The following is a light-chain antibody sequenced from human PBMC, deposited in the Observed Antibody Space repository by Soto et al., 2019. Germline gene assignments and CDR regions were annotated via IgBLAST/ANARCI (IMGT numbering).Light chain of an antibody. J-gene: IGKJ3*01. CDR2: DAS. CDR3: QQRTNWPPS. CDR1: QSVNSY. Sequence: EIVLTQSPATLSLSPGERATLSCRASQSVNSYLAWYQQKPGQAPRLLIYDASNRATGIPDRFSGSGSGTDFTLTNSSLEPEDFAVYYCQQRTNWPPSFGPGTKVDIK. V-gene: IGKV3-11*01.